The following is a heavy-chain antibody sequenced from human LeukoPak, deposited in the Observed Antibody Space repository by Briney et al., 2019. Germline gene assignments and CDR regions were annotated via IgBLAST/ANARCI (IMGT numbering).Heavy chain of an antibody. D-gene: IGHD3-10*01. CDR3: AKDEGRGITMVRGASDY. V-gene: IGHV3-23*01. Sequence: TGGSLRLSCAASGFTFSSYAMSWVRQAPGKGLEWVSAISGSGGSTYYADSVKGRFTISRDNSKNTLYLQMNSLRAEDTAVYYCAKDEGRGITMVRGASDYWGQGTLVTISS. CDR1: GFTFSSYA. J-gene: IGHJ4*02. CDR2: ISGSGGST.